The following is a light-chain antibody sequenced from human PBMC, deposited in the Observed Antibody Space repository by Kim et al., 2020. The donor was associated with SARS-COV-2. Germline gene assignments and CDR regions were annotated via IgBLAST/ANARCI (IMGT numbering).Light chain of an antibody. Sequence: APLSLSPGQRATLSCRASQIVGSYLAWYQQKPGQAPRLLIYDASNRATGIPARFSGSGSGTDFTLTISSLEPEDFAVYYCLQRFTFGPGTKVDIK. V-gene: IGKV3-11*01. CDR1: QIVGSY. CDR2: DAS. J-gene: IGKJ3*01. CDR3: LQRFT.